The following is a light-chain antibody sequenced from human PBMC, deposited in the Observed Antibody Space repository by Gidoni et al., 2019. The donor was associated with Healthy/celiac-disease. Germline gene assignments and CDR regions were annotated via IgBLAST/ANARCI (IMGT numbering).Light chain of an antibody. CDR1: QSISSY. V-gene: IGKV1-39*01. CDR2: AAS. J-gene: IGKJ1*01. Sequence: DIQMPQSPSSLSASVGDRVTITCRASQSISSYLNWYQQKPGKAPKLLIYAASSLQSGVPSRFSGSGSGTDFTLTISRLQPEDFATYYCQQSYSTPRTFGQGTKVEIK. CDR3: QQSYSTPRT.